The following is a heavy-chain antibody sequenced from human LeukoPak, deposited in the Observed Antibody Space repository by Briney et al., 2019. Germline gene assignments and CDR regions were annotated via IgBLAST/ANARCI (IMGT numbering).Heavy chain of an antibody. V-gene: IGHV4-38-2*02. CDR2: IYYSGST. Sequence: SETLSLTCTVSGYSISSGYYWGWIRQPPGKGLEWIGSIYYSGSTYYNPSLKSRVTISVDTSKNQFSLKLSSVTAADTAVYYCARLSGALDYWGQGTLVTVSS. CDR1: GYSISSGYY. D-gene: IGHD1-26*01. CDR3: ARLSGALDY. J-gene: IGHJ4*02.